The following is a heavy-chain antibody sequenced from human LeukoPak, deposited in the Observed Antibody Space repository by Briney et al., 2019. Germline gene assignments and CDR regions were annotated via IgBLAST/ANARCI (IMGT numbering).Heavy chain of an antibody. CDR1: GFTFSSYG. CDR2: IRYDGSNK. Sequence: GGSLRLSCAASGFTFSSYGMHWVRQAPGKGLEWVAFIRYDGSNKYYADSVKGRFTISRDNSKNTLYLQMNSLRAEDTAVYYCAKQYDFWSDTHPAYWGQGTLVTVSS. CDR3: AKQYDFWSDTHPAY. V-gene: IGHV3-30*02. J-gene: IGHJ4*02. D-gene: IGHD3-3*01.